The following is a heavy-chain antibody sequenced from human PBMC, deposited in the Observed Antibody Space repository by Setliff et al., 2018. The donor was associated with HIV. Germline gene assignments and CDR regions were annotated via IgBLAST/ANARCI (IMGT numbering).Heavy chain of an antibody. CDR2: IYYSVST. CDR3: ARGVVDYDFWSGSGDYYYMDV. D-gene: IGHD3-3*01. CDR1: GGSMNSHY. J-gene: IGHJ6*03. Sequence: SETLSLTCTVSGGSMNSHYWSWIRQSPGRGLEWIGYIYYSVSTKYNPSPKSRVSMSIDTSKNQFSLKMSSVTAADTAVYYCARGVVDYDFWSGSGDYYYMDVWGKGTTVTVSS. V-gene: IGHV4-59*11.